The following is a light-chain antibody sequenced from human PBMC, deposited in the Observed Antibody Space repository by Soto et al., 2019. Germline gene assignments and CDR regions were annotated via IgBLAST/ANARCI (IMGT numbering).Light chain of an antibody. Sequence: QSALTQPASVSGSPGQSITISCTGTSRDVGGYNYVSWHQQHPGKAPKVIITEVSNRPSGVSDRFSGSKSGNTASLTISGLQAADEADYYCSSYVSYSTFVVFCGGTKLTVL. CDR3: SSYVSYSTFVV. V-gene: IGLV2-14*01. J-gene: IGLJ2*01. CDR1: SRDVGGYNY. CDR2: EVS.